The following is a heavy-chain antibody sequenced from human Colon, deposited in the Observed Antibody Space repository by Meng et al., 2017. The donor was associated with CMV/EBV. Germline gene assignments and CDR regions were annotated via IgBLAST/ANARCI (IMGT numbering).Heavy chain of an antibody. J-gene: IGHJ4*02. Sequence: QVHLGQSGTAGKKPGAALKVSCQASGDTFIDFGISWVRQAPGQGLEWMGWISAYNGNTNYAPEFQGRVTLTTDTSTTTDTSTTTVYMELGSLRSDDTAIHYCATELSRGGYWGQGTLVTVSS. CDR2: ISAYNGNT. CDR1: GDTFIDFG. CDR3: ATELSRGGY. V-gene: IGHV1-18*01.